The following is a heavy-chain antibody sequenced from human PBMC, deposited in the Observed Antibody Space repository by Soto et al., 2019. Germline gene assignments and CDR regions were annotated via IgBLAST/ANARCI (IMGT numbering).Heavy chain of an antibody. D-gene: IGHD3-22*01. CDR1: GFTFSSYA. J-gene: IGHJ4*02. CDR2: ILYDGNNK. CDR3: ARDYYESRGYYNDEGAIPDY. Sequence: QVQLVESGGGVVQPGRSLRLSCAASGFTFSSYAMHWVRQAPGKGLEWVAVILYDGNNKYYADSVKGRFTISRDNSKNTLYLQMNSLRAEDTAVYYCARDYYESRGYYNDEGAIPDYCGQGTLVTVSS. V-gene: IGHV3-30-3*01.